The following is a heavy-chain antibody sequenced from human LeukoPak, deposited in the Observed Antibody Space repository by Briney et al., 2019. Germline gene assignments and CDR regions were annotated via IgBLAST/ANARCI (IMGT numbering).Heavy chain of an antibody. D-gene: IGHD1-26*01. Sequence: GGSLRLSCAASGFTVSSNYMSWVRQAPGKGLEWVANIKQDGSEKYYVDSVKGRFTISRDNAKNSLYLQMNSLRAEDTAVYYCARAQGSWELRVGCDYWGQGTLVTVSS. CDR3: ARAQGSWELRVGCDY. CDR1: GFTVSSNY. CDR2: IKQDGSEK. V-gene: IGHV3-7*01. J-gene: IGHJ4*02.